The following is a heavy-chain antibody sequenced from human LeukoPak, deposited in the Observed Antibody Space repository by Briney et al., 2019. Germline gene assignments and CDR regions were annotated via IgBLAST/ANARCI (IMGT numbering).Heavy chain of an antibody. CDR1: GGTFSSYA. D-gene: IGHD4-17*01. V-gene: IGHV1-69*01. Sequence: SVKVSCKASGGTFSSYAISWVRQAPGQGLEWMGGIIPIFGTANYAQKFQGRVTITADESTSTAYMELSSLRSEDTAVYYCARIVTHDYGDLDYWAKGTRFTVPS. J-gene: IGHJ4*02. CDR2: IIPIFGTA. CDR3: ARIVTHDYGDLDY.